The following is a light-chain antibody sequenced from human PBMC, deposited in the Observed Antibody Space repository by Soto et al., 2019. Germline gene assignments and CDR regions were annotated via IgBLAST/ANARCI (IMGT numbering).Light chain of an antibody. CDR1: QDIRDE. CDR2: GAS. CDR3: LQDYNYPRT. V-gene: IGKV1-6*01. J-gene: IGKJ1*01. Sequence: AIQMTQSPSSLSASVGDRVTITCRASQDIRDELGWYQQKPGEAPKLLIYGASSLQSGVPSRFTGSGSGTDFTLTISSLQPEDFAAFYCLQDYNYPRTCGEGTRV.